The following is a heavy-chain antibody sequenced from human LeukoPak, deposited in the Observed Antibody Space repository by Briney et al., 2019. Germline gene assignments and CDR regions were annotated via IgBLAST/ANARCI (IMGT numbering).Heavy chain of an antibody. CDR2: IYYSGST. Sequence: PSETLSLTCTVSGGSISSYYWSWIRQPPGKGLEWIGYIYYSGSTNYNPSLKSRVTISVDTSKNQFSLKLSSVTAADTAGYYCARDRYSSGWHEGVVAFDIWGQGTMVTVSS. V-gene: IGHV4-59*01. CDR3: ARDRYSSGWHEGVVAFDI. D-gene: IGHD6-19*01. CDR1: GGSISSYY. J-gene: IGHJ3*02.